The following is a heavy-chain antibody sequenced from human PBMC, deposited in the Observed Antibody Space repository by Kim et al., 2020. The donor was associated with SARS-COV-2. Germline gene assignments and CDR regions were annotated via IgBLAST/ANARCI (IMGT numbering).Heavy chain of an antibody. CDR3: ARETTIFGVVTDY. J-gene: IGHJ4*02. Sequence: SETLSLTCTVSGGSISSGDYYWSWIRQPPGKGLEWIGYIYYSGSTYYNPSLKSRVTISVDTSKNQFSLKLSSVTAADTAVYYCARETTIFGVVTDYWGQGTLVTVSS. CDR1: GGSISSGDYY. D-gene: IGHD3-3*01. CDR2: IYYSGST. V-gene: IGHV4-30-4*01.